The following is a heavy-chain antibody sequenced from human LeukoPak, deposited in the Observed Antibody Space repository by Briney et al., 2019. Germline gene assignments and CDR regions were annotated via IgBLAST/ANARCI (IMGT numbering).Heavy chain of an antibody. CDR1: GFTFSSYS. J-gene: IGHJ4*02. CDR2: ISSSSSYI. D-gene: IGHD3-10*01. Sequence: TGPSLRLSRAPSGFTFSSYSMNWVRQAPGEGLEWVSSISSSSSYIYYADSVKGRFSISRDNAKNSLYLQMNSLRAEDTAVYYCARVTYYGSGSSPHFDYWGQGTLVTVSS. V-gene: IGHV3-21*01. CDR3: ARVTYYGSGSSPHFDY.